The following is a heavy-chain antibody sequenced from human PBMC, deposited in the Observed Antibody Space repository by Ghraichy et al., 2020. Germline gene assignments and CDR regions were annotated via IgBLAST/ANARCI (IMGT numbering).Heavy chain of an antibody. CDR2: ISAYNGNT. J-gene: IGHJ3*02. CDR1: GYTFTSYG. D-gene: IGHD3-16*01. Sequence: ASVKVSCKASGYTFTSYGISWVRQAPGQGLEWMGWISAYNGNTNYAQKLQGRVTMTTDTSTSTAYMELRSLRSDDTVVYYCARSPPYYDYVWGSFPPAFDIWGQGTMVTVSS. V-gene: IGHV1-18*04. CDR3: ARSPPYYDYVWGSFPPAFDI.